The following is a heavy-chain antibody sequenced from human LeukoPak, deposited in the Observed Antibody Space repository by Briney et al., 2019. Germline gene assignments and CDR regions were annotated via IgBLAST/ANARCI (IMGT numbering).Heavy chain of an antibody. CDR2: IYDSGST. Sequence: SETLSLTCTVSGGSISTYFWSWIRQPPGKGLEWIGYIYDSGSTNYNPSLKSRVTISVDTSKNQFSLKLSSVTAADTAVFYCASLTTADAFDIWGQGTMVTVSS. D-gene: IGHD3-22*01. V-gene: IGHV4-59*01. CDR1: GGSISTYF. J-gene: IGHJ3*02. CDR3: ASLTTADAFDI.